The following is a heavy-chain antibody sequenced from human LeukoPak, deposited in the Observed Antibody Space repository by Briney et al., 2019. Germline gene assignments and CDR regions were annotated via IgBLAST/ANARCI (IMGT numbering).Heavy chain of an antibody. J-gene: IGHJ4*02. CDR2: IYHSGST. V-gene: IGHV4-4*02. CDR3: AAESERWLLRS. D-gene: IGHD6-19*01. Sequence: PSETLSLTCAVSGGSISSSNWWSWVRQPPGKGLEWIGEIYHSGSTNYNPSFKSRVTISVDTSKNQFSLKLSSVTAADTAVYYCAAESERWLLRSWGQGTLVTVSS. CDR1: GGSISSSNW.